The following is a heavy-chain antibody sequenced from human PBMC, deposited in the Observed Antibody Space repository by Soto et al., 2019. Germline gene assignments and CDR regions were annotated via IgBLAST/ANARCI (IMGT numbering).Heavy chain of an antibody. CDR3: ARDSGSSPETEPNWFDP. V-gene: IGHV1-46*01. Sequence: QVQLLQSGAEVKKPGASVKVSCKASGYTFTSYYMNWVRQAPGQGLEWMGIINPSGGSTSYAQKFQGRVTMTRDTSTSTVYMELSSLRSEDTAVYYCARDSGSSPETEPNWFDPWGQGTLVTVSS. J-gene: IGHJ5*02. CDR2: INPSGGST. CDR1: GYTFTSYY. D-gene: IGHD6-6*01.